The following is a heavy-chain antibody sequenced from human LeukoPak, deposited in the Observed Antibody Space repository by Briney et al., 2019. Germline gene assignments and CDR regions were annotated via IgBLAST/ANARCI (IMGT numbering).Heavy chain of an antibody. CDR1: GVTFSIYA. Sequence: GGSLRLSCAASGVTFSIYAMSWVRQAPGKGLEWVSAVSSSGGSTYYADSVKGRFTISRDNSKNTLYLQMNSLRAGDTAVYYCAKESGYDLAAHFWGQGTLVTVSS. D-gene: IGHD5-12*01. CDR3: AKESGYDLAAHF. CDR2: VSSSGGST. V-gene: IGHV3-23*01. J-gene: IGHJ4*02.